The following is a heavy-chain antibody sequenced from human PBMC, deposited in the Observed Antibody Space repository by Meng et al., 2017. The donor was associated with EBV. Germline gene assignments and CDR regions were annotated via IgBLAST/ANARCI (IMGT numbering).Heavy chain of an antibody. CDR1: GGTFSSYA. Sequence: QVQLVQAGAGVKKAGSPVKVSCKASGGTFSSYAISWVRQAPGQGLEWMGGIIPIFGTANYAQKFQGRVTITADKSTSTAYMELSSLRSEDTAVYYCARAEIAAAGRLDYWGQGTLVTVSS. CDR2: IIPIFGTA. J-gene: IGHJ4*02. D-gene: IGHD6-13*01. V-gene: IGHV1-69*06. CDR3: ARAEIAAAGRLDY.